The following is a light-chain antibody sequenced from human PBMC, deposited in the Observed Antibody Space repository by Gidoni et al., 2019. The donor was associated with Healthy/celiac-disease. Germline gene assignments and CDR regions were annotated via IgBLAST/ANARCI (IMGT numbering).Light chain of an antibody. CDR1: NIGSKS. Sequence: SYVLTQPPSVSVAPGKTARITCGGNNIGSKSVHWYQQKPGQAPVLVIYYDSDRPSGIPERFSGSNSGNTATLAVRRVEAGDEADYYCQVWDSSSDRVVFGGGTKLTVL. CDR3: QVWDSSSDRVV. V-gene: IGLV3-21*04. CDR2: YDS. J-gene: IGLJ2*01.